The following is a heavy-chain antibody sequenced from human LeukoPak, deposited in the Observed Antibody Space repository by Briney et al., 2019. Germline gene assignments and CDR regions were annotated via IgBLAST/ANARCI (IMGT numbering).Heavy chain of an antibody. V-gene: IGHV4-31*03. D-gene: IGHD3-22*01. Sequence: SETLSLTCTVSGGSISSGGYYWSWIRQHPGKGLEWIGYIYYSGSTYYNPSLKSRVTISVDTSKNQFSLKLSSMTAADTAVYYCARDRGFSYYYDSSGYHSPFAYWGQGTLVTVSS. J-gene: IGHJ4*02. CDR2: IYYSGST. CDR3: ARDRGFSYYYDSSGYHSPFAY. CDR1: GGSISSGGYY.